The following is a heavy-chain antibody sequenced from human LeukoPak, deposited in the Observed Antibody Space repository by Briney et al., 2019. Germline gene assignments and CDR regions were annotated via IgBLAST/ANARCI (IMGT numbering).Heavy chain of an antibody. D-gene: IGHD3-22*01. V-gene: IGHV4-4*02. CDR3: ARKDYYDPYYFDY. J-gene: IGHJ4*02. CDR2: IYHSGST. Sequence: PSETLSLTRAVSGGSISSSNWWSWVRQPPGKGLEWIGEIYHSGSTNYNPSLMSRVTISVDKSKNQFSLKLGSVTAADTAVYYCARKDYYDPYYFDYWGQGTLLTVSS. CDR1: GGSISSSNW.